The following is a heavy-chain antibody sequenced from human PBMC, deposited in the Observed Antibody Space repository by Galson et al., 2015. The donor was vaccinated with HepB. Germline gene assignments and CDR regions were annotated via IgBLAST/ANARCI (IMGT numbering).Heavy chain of an antibody. CDR2: IRSKANSYAT. Sequence: SLRLSCAASGFTFNGSAMHWVRQASGKGLEWVGRIRSKANSYATAYAASVKGRFTISRDDSKNTAYLQMNSLKTEDTAVYYCTRQLVRITIFGVVISLGGMDVWGQGTTVTVSS. V-gene: IGHV3-73*01. CDR3: TRQLVRITIFGVVISLGGMDV. D-gene: IGHD3-3*01. J-gene: IGHJ6*02. CDR1: GFTFNGSA.